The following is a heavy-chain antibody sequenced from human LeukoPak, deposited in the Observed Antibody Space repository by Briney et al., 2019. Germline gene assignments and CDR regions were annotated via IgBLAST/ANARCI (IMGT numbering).Heavy chain of an antibody. CDR2: INSDGSST. D-gene: IGHD1-26*01. V-gene: IGHV3-74*01. CDR3: AKYSPGGYFDY. J-gene: IGHJ4*02. CDR1: GFSFSNYW. Sequence: GGSLRLSCAASGFSFSNYWMHWVRQAPGKGLVWVSRINSDGSSTTYADSVKGRFTISRDNAKNTLYLQMNSLRAEDTAVYYCAKYSPGGYFDYWGQGTLVTVSS.